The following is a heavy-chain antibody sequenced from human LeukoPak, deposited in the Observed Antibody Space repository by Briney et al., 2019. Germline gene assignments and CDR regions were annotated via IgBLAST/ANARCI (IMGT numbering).Heavy chain of an antibody. Sequence: ASVKVSCKASGYSLTTHYMHWVRQAPGQGLEWMGWISPNGGGTNSAQKFQGRVTMTRDTSINTAYMELNRLRSDDTAVYFCARDRNWNYGIDFWGQGTLVTVPS. CDR3: ARDRNWNYGIDF. CDR2: ISPNGGGT. J-gene: IGHJ4*02. V-gene: IGHV1-2*02. D-gene: IGHD1-7*01. CDR1: GYSLTTHY.